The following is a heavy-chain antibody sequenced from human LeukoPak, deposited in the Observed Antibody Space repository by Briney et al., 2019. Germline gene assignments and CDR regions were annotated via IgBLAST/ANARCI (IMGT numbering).Heavy chain of an antibody. V-gene: IGHV3-7*01. CDR2: IKRDGSEQ. CDR3: RSGGAAPGTFDY. Sequence: GGSLRLSCAASGFTFSSYGMRWVRQAPGKGLEWVANIKRDGSEQYYVDSVKGRFTISRDNAKNSLYLQMNSLGVEDTAVYYCRSGGAAPGTFDYWGQGTLVTVSS. D-gene: IGHD6-13*01. CDR1: GFTFSSYG. J-gene: IGHJ4*02.